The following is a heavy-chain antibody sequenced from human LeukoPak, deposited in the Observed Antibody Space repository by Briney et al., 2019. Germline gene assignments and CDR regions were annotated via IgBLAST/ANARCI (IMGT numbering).Heavy chain of an antibody. CDR1: GFNFNNYW. CDR2: IKDDGSEE. J-gene: IGHJ4*02. CDR3: EPFTRRYSGDY. Sequence: GGSLRLSCAASGFNFNNYWMSWLRQAPGKGLEWGANIKDDGSEEDYVDSVKVRFTIVRDNGYNSLYLQSNSLGGEDTAIYFCEPFTRRYSGDYWGQGTLVSVSS. V-gene: IGHV3-7*03. D-gene: IGHD2-2*02.